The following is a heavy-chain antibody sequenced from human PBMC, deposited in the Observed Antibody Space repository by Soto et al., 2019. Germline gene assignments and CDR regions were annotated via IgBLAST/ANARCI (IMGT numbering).Heavy chain of an antibody. CDR3: ARGTVAGIIHFDY. V-gene: IGHV1-69*13. CDR1: GGTFSSYA. CDR2: IIPIFGTA. D-gene: IGHD6-19*01. J-gene: IGHJ4*02. Sequence: GASVKVSCKASGGTFSSYAISWVRQAPGQGLEWMGGIIPIFGTANYAQKFQGRVTITADESTSTAYMELSSLRSEDTAVYYCARGTVAGIIHFDYWGQGTLVTVSS.